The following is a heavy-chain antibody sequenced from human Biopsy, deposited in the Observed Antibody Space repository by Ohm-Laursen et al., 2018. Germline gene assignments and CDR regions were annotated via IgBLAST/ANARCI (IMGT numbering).Heavy chain of an antibody. Sequence: SLRLSCAASGFRFDDYAMQWVRQAPGKGLEWVSGISWSSGTIGYADSVKGRFTISRDNAEKSLYLQMNSLRAEDTAVYYCARDTPETYDYDNDDNSPFPRRYIDYWGQGTLVTVSS. CDR2: ISWSSGTI. J-gene: IGHJ4*02. D-gene: IGHD3-22*01. CDR1: GFRFDDYA. V-gene: IGHV3-9*01. CDR3: ARDTPETYDYDNDDNSPFPRRYIDY.